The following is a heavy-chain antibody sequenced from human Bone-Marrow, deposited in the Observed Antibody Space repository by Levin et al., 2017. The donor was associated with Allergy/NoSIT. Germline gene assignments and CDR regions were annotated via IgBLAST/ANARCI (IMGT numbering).Heavy chain of an antibody. D-gene: IGHD3-10*01. CDR2: ISGDSSTI. Sequence: AGGSLRLSCAASGFTFSSYKMNWVRQAPGKGLEWISYISGDSSTIYYADSVKGRFTISRDNAKNSLYLQMNSLRDEDTGVYYCARHRDTNWSGGYWGQGTLVTVSS. V-gene: IGHV3-48*02. J-gene: IGHJ4*02. CDR1: GFTFSSYK. CDR3: ARHRDTNWSGGY.